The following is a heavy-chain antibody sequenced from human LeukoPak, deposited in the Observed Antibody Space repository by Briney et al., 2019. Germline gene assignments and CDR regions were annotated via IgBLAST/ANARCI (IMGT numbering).Heavy chain of an antibody. J-gene: IGHJ6*02. Sequence: GGSLRLSCAASGCTFSSYDMSWVRQAPGKGLEWVLAFIGSSSTTFYADSVKGRFTISRNNSMHTLFLQINSLRPEDTALYYCAKGMEWVVVPAALDVWGQGTTVSVSS. CDR3: AKGMEWVVVPAALDV. CDR2: FIGSSSTT. V-gene: IGHV3-23*01. CDR1: GCTFSSYD. D-gene: IGHD2-2*01.